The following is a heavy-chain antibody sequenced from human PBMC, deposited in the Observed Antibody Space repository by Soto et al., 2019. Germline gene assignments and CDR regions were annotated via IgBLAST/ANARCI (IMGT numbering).Heavy chain of an antibody. CDR2: ISGSGAGT. J-gene: IGHJ3*02. D-gene: IGHD2-2*01. CDR1: GFIFSNYA. CDR3: AXDKGCSTTTCHWNAFDI. V-gene: IGHV3-23*01. Sequence: GGSLRLSCAASGFIFSNYALSWVRQAPGKGLEGVSAISGSGAGTYYADSVKGRFTISRDNSKKTLYLQMNSLRAEDTAVYYCAXDKGCSTTTCHWNAFDIWGQGTMVTVSS.